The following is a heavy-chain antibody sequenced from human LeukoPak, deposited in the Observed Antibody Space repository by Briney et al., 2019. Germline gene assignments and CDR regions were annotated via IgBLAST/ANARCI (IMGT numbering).Heavy chain of an antibody. CDR2: ISGSGGST. D-gene: IGHD6-19*01. CDR1: GFTFSSYA. Sequence: GGSLRLSCAASGFTFSSYAMSWVRQAPGKGLEWVSAISGSGGSTYYADSVKGRFTISRDNSKNTLYLQMNSLRAEDTAVYYCATTGRIAVGTFDYWGQGTLVTVSS. V-gene: IGHV3-23*01. J-gene: IGHJ4*02. CDR3: ATTGRIAVGTFDY.